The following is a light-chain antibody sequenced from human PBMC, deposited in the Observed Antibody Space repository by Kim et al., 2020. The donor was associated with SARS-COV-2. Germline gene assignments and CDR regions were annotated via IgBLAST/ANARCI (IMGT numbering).Light chain of an antibody. V-gene: IGLV2-14*03. Sequence: GQSFTISCTGTSRDVGGNNYVSWYQQHPGKAPKLMIYSVTNRPSGVSNRFSGSKSGNTASLSISGLQAEDEADYYCSSKRGSSTLVFGGGTQLTVL. CDR3: SSKRGSSTLV. CDR1: SRDVGGNNY. J-gene: IGLJ3*02. CDR2: SVT.